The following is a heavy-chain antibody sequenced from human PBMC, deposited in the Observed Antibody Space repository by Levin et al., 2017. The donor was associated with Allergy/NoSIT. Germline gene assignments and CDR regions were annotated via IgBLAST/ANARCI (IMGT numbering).Heavy chain of an antibody. CDR3: ATKGHYGDYFDY. CDR1: GYTFTSYY. D-gene: IGHD4-17*01. Sequence: GASVKVSCKASGYTFTSYYMHWVRQAPGQGLEWMGIINPSGGSTRYAQKFQGRVTMTRDTSTSTAYMELSSLRSEDTAVYYCATKGHYGDYFDYWGQGTLVTVSS. CDR2: INPSGGST. V-gene: IGHV1-46*01. J-gene: IGHJ4*02.